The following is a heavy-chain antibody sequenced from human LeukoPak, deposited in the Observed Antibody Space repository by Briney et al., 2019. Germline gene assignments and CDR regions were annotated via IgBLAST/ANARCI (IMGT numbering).Heavy chain of an antibody. J-gene: IGHJ4*02. CDR1: GFTVSSNY. CDR3: ATGTLYVWEVFAY. Sequence: GGSLRLSCAAAGFTVSSNYMSWVRQTPGKGLEWVSVLYSGGSTDYTESVKGRFTISRDNSKNTLYLQMNSLRAEDTAVYYCATGTLYVWEVFAYWGQGTLVTVSS. D-gene: IGHD1-26*01. CDR2: LYSGGST. V-gene: IGHV3-66*01.